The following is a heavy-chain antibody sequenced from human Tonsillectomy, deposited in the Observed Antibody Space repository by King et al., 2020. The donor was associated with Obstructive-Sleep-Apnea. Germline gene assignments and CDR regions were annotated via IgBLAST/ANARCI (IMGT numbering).Heavy chain of an antibody. CDR3: ARAMRGSFDY. CDR1: GFTLSSYW. CDR2: INSDGITT. D-gene: IGHD3-22*01. J-gene: IGHJ4*02. Sequence: VQLVESGGGLVQPGGSLRLSCAASGFTLSSYWMHWVRQAPGKGLVWVSRINSDGITTNYADSVKGRFTISRDNAKNTLYLQMNSLRAEDTAVYYCARAMRGSFDYWGRGTLVTVPS. V-gene: IGHV3-74*01.